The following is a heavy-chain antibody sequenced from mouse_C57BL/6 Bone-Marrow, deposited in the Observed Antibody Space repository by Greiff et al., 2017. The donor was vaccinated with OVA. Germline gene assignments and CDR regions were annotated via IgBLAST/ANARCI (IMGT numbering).Heavy chain of an antibody. D-gene: IGHD4-1*01. Sequence: VKLQESGPGLVQPSQSLSITCTVSGFSLTSYGVHWVRQSPGKGLEWLGVIWSGGSTDYNAALISRLSISKDNSKSQVFFKMNSLQADDTAIYYCARRTGTDYYAMDDWGQGTSVTVSS. CDR1: GFSLTSYG. J-gene: IGHJ4*01. V-gene: IGHV2-2*01. CDR3: ARRTGTDYYAMDD. CDR2: IWSGGST.